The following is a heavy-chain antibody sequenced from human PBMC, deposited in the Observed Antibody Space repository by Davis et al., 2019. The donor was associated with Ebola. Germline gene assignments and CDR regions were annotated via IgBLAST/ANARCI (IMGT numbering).Heavy chain of an antibody. D-gene: IGHD6-13*01. Sequence: GSLRLSCNVSGGSISSSSYYWGWIRQPPGKGLEWIGSIYYSGSTYYNPSLKSRVTISVDTSKNQFSLKLSSVTAADTAVYYCARWQQLVRGRFDYWGQGTLVTVSS. J-gene: IGHJ4*02. CDR3: ARWQQLVRGRFDY. CDR2: IYYSGST. CDR1: GGSISSSSYY. V-gene: IGHV4-39*01.